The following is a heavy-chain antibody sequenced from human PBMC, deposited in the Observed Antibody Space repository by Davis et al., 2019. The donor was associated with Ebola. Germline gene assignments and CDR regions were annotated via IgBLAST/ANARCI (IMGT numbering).Heavy chain of an antibody. Sequence: MPSETLSLTCTVSGGSISSGGYYWSWIRQHPGKVLEWIGYIYYSGSTYYNPSLKSRVTISVDTSKNQFSLKLSSVTAADTAVYYCARISSGYSPYGMDVWGQGTTVTVSS. CDR2: IYYSGST. D-gene: IGHD3-22*01. CDR1: GGSISSGGYY. CDR3: ARISSGYSPYGMDV. V-gene: IGHV4-31*03. J-gene: IGHJ6*02.